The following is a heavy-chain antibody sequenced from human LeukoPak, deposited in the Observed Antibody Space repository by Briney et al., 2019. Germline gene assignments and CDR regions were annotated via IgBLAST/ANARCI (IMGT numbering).Heavy chain of an antibody. V-gene: IGHV3-7*05. Sequence: GGSLRLSCAASGFTFDNYAMSWVRQAPGKGLEWVANIKQDGSEKYYVDSVKGRFTISRDNAKNSLYLQMNSLRAEDTAVYYCAREGILGYCSSTSCYQWNWFDPWGQGTLVTVSS. D-gene: IGHD2-2*01. CDR3: AREGILGYCSSTSCYQWNWFDP. J-gene: IGHJ5*02. CDR1: GFTFDNYA. CDR2: IKQDGSEK.